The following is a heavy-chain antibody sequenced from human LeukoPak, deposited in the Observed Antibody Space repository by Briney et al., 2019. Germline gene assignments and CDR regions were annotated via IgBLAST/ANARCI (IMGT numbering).Heavy chain of an antibody. CDR3: ARRNLATGWSFDS. D-gene: IGHD2-15*01. V-gene: IGHV3-7*01. Sequence: SGGSLRLSCAGSRFPFTDYWVGWVRQAPGKGLEWVATIKDDGSQKNYKPSVRGRFTISRDNAKASVFLQMNSLSSEDSGVYYCARRNLATGWSFDSWGQGSLVTVSS. J-gene: IGHJ4*02. CDR2: IKDDGSQK. CDR1: RFPFTDYW.